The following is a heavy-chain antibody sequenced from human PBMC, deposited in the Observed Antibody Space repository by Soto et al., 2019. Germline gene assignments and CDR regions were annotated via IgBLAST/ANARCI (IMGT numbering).Heavy chain of an antibody. J-gene: IGHJ4*02. CDR1: GYTFTSYG. V-gene: IGHV1-18*01. CDR2: ISAYNGNT. Sequence: ASVKVSCTASGYTFTSYGISWVRQAPGQGLEWMGWISAYNGNTNYAQKLQGRVTMTTDTSASTAYMELSSLRSEDTAVYYCARVGGSYYYYYFDYWGQGTLVTVSS. D-gene: IGHD1-26*01. CDR3: ARVGGSYYYYYFDY.